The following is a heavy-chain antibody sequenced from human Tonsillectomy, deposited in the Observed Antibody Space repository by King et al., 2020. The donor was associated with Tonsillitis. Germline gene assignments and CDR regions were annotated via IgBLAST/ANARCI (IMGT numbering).Heavy chain of an antibody. CDR2: INSSGSTI. D-gene: IGHD2-2*01. CDR1: GFTFSDYY. V-gene: IGHV3-11*01. Sequence: VQLVESGGGLVKPGGSLRLSCAASGFTFSDYYMSWIRQAPGKGLEWVSYINSSGSTIYYADTVKGRFTISRDNAKNSLYLQMNSLRDEDTAVYYCACDLEDHLVPAPEYYFDYWGQGTLVTVSS. J-gene: IGHJ4*02. CDR3: ACDLEDHLVPAPEYYFDY.